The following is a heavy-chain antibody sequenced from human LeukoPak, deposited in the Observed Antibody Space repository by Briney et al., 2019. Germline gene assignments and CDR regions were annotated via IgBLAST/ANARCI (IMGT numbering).Heavy chain of an antibody. D-gene: IGHD1-26*01. J-gene: IGHJ4*02. V-gene: IGHV3-30*04. Sequence: GGSLRLSCAASGFTFSSYAKHWVRQAPGKGLEWVAVISYDGSNKYYADSVKGRFTISRDNSKNTLYLQMNSLRAEDTAVYYCARFYANEWALPHWGQGTLVTVSS. CDR1: GFTFSSYA. CDR2: ISYDGSNK. CDR3: ARFYANEWALPH.